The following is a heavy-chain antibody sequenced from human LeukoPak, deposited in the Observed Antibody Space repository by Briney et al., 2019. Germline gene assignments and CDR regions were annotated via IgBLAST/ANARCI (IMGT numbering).Heavy chain of an antibody. CDR1: GGSISSGGYS. D-gene: IGHD2-15*01. J-gene: IGHJ5*02. Sequence: SQTLSLTCAVSGGSISSGGYSRSWIRQPPGKGLEWIGYIYHSGSPYYNPSLKSRVTISVDTSKNQFSLKLSSVTAADTAVYYCARALGYCSGGSCPWSWFDPWGQGTLVTVSS. V-gene: IGHV4-30-2*01. CDR3: ARALGYCSGGSCPWSWFDP. CDR2: IYHSGSP.